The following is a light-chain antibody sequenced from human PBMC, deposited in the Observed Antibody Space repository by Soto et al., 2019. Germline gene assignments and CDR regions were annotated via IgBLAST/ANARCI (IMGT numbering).Light chain of an antibody. V-gene: IGKV3-20*01. J-gene: IGKJ1*01. CDR3: KQYGTSQS. Sequence: EIVLTQSPGTLSLSPGERATLSCRASQSVSSIYLAWYQQKPGQAPRLLIYGASSRATGIPDRFSGSGSGTDFTLTISRLEPEDFAVYYCKQYGTSQSFGQGTKVEI. CDR2: GAS. CDR1: QSVSSIY.